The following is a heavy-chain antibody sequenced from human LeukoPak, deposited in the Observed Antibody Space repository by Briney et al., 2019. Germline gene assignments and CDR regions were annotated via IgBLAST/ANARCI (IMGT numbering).Heavy chain of an antibody. CDR2: IRYDGSNK. V-gene: IGHV3-30*02. J-gene: IGHJ3*02. CDR3: ASPMTFMVRGLHGIDGFDI. CDR1: GFTFSSYG. D-gene: IGHD3-10*01. Sequence: GGSLRLSCAASGFTFSSYGMHWVRQAPGKGLEWVAFIRYDGSNKYYADSVKGRFTISRDNSKNTLYLQMNSLRAEDTAVYYCASPMTFMVRGLHGIDGFDIWGQGTMVTVSS.